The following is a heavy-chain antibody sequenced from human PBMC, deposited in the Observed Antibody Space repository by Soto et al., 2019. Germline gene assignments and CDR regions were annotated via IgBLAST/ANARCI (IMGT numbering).Heavy chain of an antibody. Sequence: EVQLVESGGGLVKPGGSLRLSCAASGFTFSSYSMNWVRQAPGKGLGWVSSISSSGSHIYYADSVKGRFTISRDNAKNSLYLQMNSLRAEDTAVYYCTRDGSGGSSEAYYYYYMDVWGKGTTVTVPS. J-gene: IGHJ6*03. CDR1: GFTFSSYS. CDR2: ISSSGSHI. CDR3: TRDGSGGSSEAYYYYYMDV. D-gene: IGHD2-15*01. V-gene: IGHV3-21*01.